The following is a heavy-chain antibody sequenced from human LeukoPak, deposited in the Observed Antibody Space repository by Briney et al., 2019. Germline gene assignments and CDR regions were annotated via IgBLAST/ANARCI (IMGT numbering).Heavy chain of an antibody. D-gene: IGHD3-22*01. CDR2: MNPNSGNT. Sequence: ASVKVSRKASGYTFTSYDINWVRQATGQGLEWMGWMNPNSGNTGYAQKFQGRVTMTRNTSISTAYMELSSLRSEDTAVYYCARVQGYYDSSGYPFFWFDPWGQGTLVTVSS. CDR3: ARVQGYYDSSGYPFFWFDP. CDR1: GYTFTSYD. J-gene: IGHJ5*02. V-gene: IGHV1-8*01.